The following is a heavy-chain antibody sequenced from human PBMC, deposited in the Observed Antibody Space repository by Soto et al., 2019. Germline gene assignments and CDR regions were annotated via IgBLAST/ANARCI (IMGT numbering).Heavy chain of an antibody. CDR2: MNPNSGDT. Sequence: QVQLVQSGAEVKKPGASVKVSCKASGYTFSDHDINWVRQASGQGPEWLGWMNPNSGDTGYAQNFQVRVTMTMETSKRTAYMELSSLRSEDTAVYYCARVGGNWNDDYFDYWGQGTLVTVSS. J-gene: IGHJ4*02. V-gene: IGHV1-8*01. CDR3: ARVGGNWNDDYFDY. D-gene: IGHD1-1*01. CDR1: GYTFSDHD.